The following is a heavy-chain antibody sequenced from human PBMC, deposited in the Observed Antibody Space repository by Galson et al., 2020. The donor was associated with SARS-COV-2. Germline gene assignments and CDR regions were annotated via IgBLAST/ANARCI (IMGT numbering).Heavy chain of an antibody. V-gene: IGHV1-46*01. CDR1: GYTFTSYY. CDR3: ARVPALGYCSSTSCSLDY. CDR2: INPSGGST. Sequence: ASVKVSCKASGYTFTSYYMHWVRQAPGQGLEWMGIINPSGGSTSYAQKFQGRVTMTRDTSTSTVYMELSSLRSEDTAVYYCARVPALGYCSSTSCSLDYWGQGTLVTVSS. J-gene: IGHJ4*02. D-gene: IGHD2-2*01.